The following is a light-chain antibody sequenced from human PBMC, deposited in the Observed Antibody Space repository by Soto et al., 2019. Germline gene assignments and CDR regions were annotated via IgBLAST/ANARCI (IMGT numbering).Light chain of an antibody. CDR1: QSISSY. V-gene: IGKV1-8*01. CDR2: AAS. CDR3: QRRNDRPLT. Sequence: AIVMTHSPAALSVSTRDRAILSYRASQSISSYLAWYQQIPGKAPKLLIYAASTLQSGVPSRFRGSGSGTEFTLSFCRLQPEDFASYSSQRRNDRPLTFDKGTKV. J-gene: IGKJ4*01.